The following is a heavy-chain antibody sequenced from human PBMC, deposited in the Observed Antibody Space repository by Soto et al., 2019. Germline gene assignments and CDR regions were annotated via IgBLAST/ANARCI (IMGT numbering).Heavy chain of an antibody. Sequence: PSETLSLTCTVSGGSISSSSYYWGWIRQPPGKGLEWIGSIYYSGSTYYNPSLKSRVTISVDTSKNQLSLKLSSVTAADTAVYYCARQSYYYGSGSYYKVPVDYWGQGTLVTVSS. CDR1: GGSISSSSYY. CDR2: IYYSGST. D-gene: IGHD3-10*01. CDR3: ARQSYYYGSGSYYKVPVDY. J-gene: IGHJ4*02. V-gene: IGHV4-39*01.